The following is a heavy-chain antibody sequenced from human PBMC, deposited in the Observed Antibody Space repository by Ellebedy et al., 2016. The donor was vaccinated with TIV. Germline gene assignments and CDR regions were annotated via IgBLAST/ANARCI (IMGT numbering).Heavy chain of an antibody. CDR3: ARVGSAVDY. V-gene: IGHV3-48*04. Sequence: GGSLRLXCAASGFTFSSYYMNWVRQAPGKGLEWVAYITTGSSTIYYADSVKGRFTISRDGAKNSLYLQMNSLRAEDTAVYYCARVGSAVDYWGQGTLVTVSS. CDR2: ITTGSSTI. J-gene: IGHJ4*02. D-gene: IGHD6-13*01. CDR1: GFTFSSYY.